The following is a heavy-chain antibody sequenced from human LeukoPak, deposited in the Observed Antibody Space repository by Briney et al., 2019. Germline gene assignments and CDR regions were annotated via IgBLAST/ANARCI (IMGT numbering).Heavy chain of an antibody. J-gene: IGHJ5*02. V-gene: IGHV1-8*03. D-gene: IGHD3-22*01. Sequence: ASVKVSCKASGYTFTSYDINWVRQATGQGLEWMGWMNPNSGNTGYAQKFQGRVTITRNTSISTAYMELSSVRSEDTAVYYCARDLGYYDSSGSNWFDPWGQGTLVTVSS. CDR3: ARDLGYYDSSGSNWFDP. CDR2: MNPNSGNT. CDR1: GYTFTSYD.